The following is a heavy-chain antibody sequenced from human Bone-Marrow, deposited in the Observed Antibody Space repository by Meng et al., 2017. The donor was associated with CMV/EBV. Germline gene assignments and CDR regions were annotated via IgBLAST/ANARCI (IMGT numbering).Heavy chain of an antibody. CDR1: GYSFIDYW. CDR3: ARHGLRGCSGANCYTSFYYFGMDV. Sequence: KVSCKGSGYSFIDYWIGWVRQMPGKGLELMGIIFPDDSDIKYSPSFQGQVTISVDKSISTAYLQWSTLKASDTAIYYCARHGLRGCSGANCYTSFYYFGMDVWGQGTTVPSP. V-gene: IGHV5-51*01. CDR2: IFPDDSDI. D-gene: IGHD4/OR15-4a*01. J-gene: IGHJ6*02.